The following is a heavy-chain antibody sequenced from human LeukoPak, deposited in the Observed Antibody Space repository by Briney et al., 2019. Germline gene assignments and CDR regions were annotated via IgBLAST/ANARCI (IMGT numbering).Heavy chain of an antibody. CDR1: GFTFSSYW. Sequence: GGSLRLSCAASGFTFSSYWMGWVRQAPGKGLEWVANIKQDGSEKYYVDSVKGRFTISRDNAKNSLYLQMNSLRAEDTAVYYCARDLIYCGGDCYDYWGQGTLVTVSS. D-gene: IGHD2-21*01. CDR2: IKQDGSEK. J-gene: IGHJ4*02. CDR3: ARDLIYCGGDCYDY. V-gene: IGHV3-7*01.